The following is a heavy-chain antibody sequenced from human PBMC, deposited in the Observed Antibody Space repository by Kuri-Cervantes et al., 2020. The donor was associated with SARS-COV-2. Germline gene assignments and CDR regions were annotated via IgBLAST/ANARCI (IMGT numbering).Heavy chain of an antibody. CDR1: GGSISSSSYY. J-gene: IGHJ4*02. V-gene: IGHV4-39*01. CDR2: IYYSGGT. D-gene: IGHD1-26*01. Sequence: SETLSLTCTVSGGSISSSSYYWGWIRQPPGKGLEWIGSIYYSGGTYYNPSLKSRVTISVDTSKNQFSLKLSSVTAADTAVYYCAKASIVGATCFDYWGQGTLVTVSS. CDR3: AKASIVGATCFDY.